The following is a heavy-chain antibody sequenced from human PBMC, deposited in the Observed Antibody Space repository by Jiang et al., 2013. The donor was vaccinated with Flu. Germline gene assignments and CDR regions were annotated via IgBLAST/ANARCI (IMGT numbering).Heavy chain of an antibody. CDR3: ARQGAMASIAVAGNWFDP. Sequence: AEVKKPGESLKISCKGSGYSFTSYWIGWVRQMPGKDLEWMGIIYPGDSDTRYSPSFQGQVTISADKSISTAYLQWSSLKASDTAMYYCARQGAMASIAVAGNWFDPGAREPWSPSPQ. D-gene: IGHD6-19*01. CDR2: IYPGDSDT. V-gene: IGHV5-51*01. CDR1: GYSFTSYW. J-gene: IGHJ5*02.